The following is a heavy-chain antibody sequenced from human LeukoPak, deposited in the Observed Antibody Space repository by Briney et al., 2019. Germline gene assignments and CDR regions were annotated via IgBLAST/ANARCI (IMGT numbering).Heavy chain of an antibody. CDR3: ARLGYCSSTSCYHYYYYYYMDV. CDR2: INWNGGST. J-gene: IGHJ6*03. CDR1: GFTFDDYG. D-gene: IGHD2-2*01. Sequence: PGGSLRLSCAASGFTFDDYGMSWVRHAPGKGLEWVSGINWNGGSTGYADSVKGRFTISRDNAKNSLYMQMNSLRAEDTALYYCARLGYCSSTSCYHYYYYYYMDVWGKGTTVTVSS. V-gene: IGHV3-20*04.